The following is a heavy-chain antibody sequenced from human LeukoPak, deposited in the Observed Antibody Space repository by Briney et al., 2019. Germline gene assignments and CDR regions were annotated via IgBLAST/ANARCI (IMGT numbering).Heavy chain of an antibody. CDR2: IYSGGST. Sequence: RGSLRLSCAASGFTVSSNYMSWVRQAPGKGLEWGSVIYSGGSTYYADSVKGRFTISRDNSKNTLYLQMNSLRAEDTAVYYCARYTVTNHYFDYWGQGTLVTVSS. V-gene: IGHV3-66*01. D-gene: IGHD4-17*01. CDR3: ARYTVTNHYFDY. CDR1: GFTVSSNY. J-gene: IGHJ4*02.